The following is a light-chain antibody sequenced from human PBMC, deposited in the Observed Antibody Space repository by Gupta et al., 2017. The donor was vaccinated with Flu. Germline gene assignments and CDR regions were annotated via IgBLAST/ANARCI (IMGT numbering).Light chain of an antibody. CDR1: PCLQSSDGNIY. V-gene: IGKV2-28*01. CDR2: NNS. Sequence: DIVMTQSPLPLPVTPRYPASISCRSSPCLQSSDGNIYLDWYLQKPGQSPEVLIYNNSYLASGVTYRFSGSGSGTDFTLTISRVESGDVGVYYCMQALQSPYTFGQGTKLEIK. CDR3: MQALQSPYT. J-gene: IGKJ2*01.